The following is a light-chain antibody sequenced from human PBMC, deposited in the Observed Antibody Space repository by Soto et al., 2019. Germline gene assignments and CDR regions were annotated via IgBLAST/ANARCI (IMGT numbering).Light chain of an antibody. J-gene: IGKJ2*01. CDR3: QQYYCLPPYT. Sequence: DIVMTQSPDSLAVSLGERATINCKSSQSVLYSSNSRNYLAWYQQRPGQPPKLLIYWASTRESGVPDRFSGSGSGTDFSLSISSLQAEDVALYYCQQYYCLPPYTFGQGTKLEIK. CDR2: WAS. CDR1: QSVLYSSNSRNY. V-gene: IGKV4-1*01.